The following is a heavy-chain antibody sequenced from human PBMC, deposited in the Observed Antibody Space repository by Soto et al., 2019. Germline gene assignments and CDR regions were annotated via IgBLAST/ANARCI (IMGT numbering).Heavy chain of an antibody. D-gene: IGHD5-18*01. CDR3: GRDNMIQLWPPTSVDS. V-gene: IGHV3-30*04. CDR2: ISYDGRNK. Sequence: PGGSLRLSCAGSGFSFSSYAIHWARQAPGKGLEWVAVISYDGRNKFYGESVRGRFTISRDDSKSTVYLQMNSLRAEDTAVYYCGRDNMIQLWPPTSVDSWGQGALVTVSS. CDR1: GFSFSSYA. J-gene: IGHJ4*02.